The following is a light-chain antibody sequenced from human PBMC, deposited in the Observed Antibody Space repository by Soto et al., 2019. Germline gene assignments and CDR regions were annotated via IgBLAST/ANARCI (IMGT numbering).Light chain of an antibody. CDR1: QAVSSSF. CDR2: GTS. Sequence: DIVLTLSPGTLSLSPGQRATLSCRASQAVSSSFLAWYQQRPGQAPRLVIYGTSTRATGIPDRFSGSGSGRDFSLTISGLESEDFAVYHCQHYGSALWWTVSQVTMVDIK. J-gene: IGKJ1*01. V-gene: IGKV3-20*01. CDR3: QHYGSALWWT.